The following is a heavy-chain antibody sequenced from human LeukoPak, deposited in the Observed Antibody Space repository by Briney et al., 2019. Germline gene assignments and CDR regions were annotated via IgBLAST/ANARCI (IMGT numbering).Heavy chain of an antibody. CDR3: ARQLELRVGFDY. D-gene: IGHD1-7*01. CDR1: GGSISSSSYY. V-gene: IGHV4-39*01. CDR2: IYYSGST. J-gene: IGHJ4*02. Sequence: PSETLSLTCTVSGGSISSSSYYWGWIRQPPGKGLEWIGSIYYSGSTYYNPSLKSRVTISVDTSKNQFSLKLSSVTAADTAVYYCARQLELRVGFDYWGQGTLVTVSS.